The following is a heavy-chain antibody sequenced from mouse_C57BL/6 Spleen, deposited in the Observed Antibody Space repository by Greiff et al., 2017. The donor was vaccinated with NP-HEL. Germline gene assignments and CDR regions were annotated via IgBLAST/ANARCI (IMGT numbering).Heavy chain of an antibody. Sequence: EVMLVESGGGLVKPGGSLKLSCAASGFTFSSYAMSWVRQTPEKRLEWVATISDGGSYTYYPDNVKGRFTISRDNDKNNLYLQMSHLKSEDTAMYYCARDSGSSYKYYFDYWGQGTTLTVSS. V-gene: IGHV5-4*01. D-gene: IGHD1-1*01. J-gene: IGHJ2*01. CDR2: ISDGGSYT. CDR1: GFTFSSYA. CDR3: ARDSGSSYKYYFDY.